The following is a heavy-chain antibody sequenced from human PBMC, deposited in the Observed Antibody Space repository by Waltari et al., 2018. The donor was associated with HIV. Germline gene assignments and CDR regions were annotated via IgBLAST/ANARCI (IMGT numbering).Heavy chain of an antibody. J-gene: IGHJ4*02. D-gene: IGHD3-10*01. CDR3: SRDRGFLVWGGHTAFLDY. CDR2: IYTNTGHP. V-gene: IGHV7-4-1*02. Sequence: QVQLVQSGSELKKPGASVKVSCKASGYTFTTYSMNWVRQARGKGLEWWVWIYTNTGHPTYAQGFTGRFVFSLDTSVNPAYLQISSLKAEDTAVYYCSRDRGFLVWGGHTAFLDYWGQGTLVTVSS. CDR1: GYTFTTYS.